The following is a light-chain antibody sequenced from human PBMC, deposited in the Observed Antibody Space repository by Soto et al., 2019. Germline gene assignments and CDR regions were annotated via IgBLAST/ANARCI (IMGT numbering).Light chain of an antibody. CDR1: QSVSSSY. Sequence: EIGLTQSAGTLSLSSGERATLSWGASQSVSSSYLVWYQQKHGQAPRLLIYGASSRATGIPDRFSGSGYGTDFNLTISRLETEDFAMYYCQQYGSSPKTFGQGTKVDIK. CDR2: GAS. V-gene: IGKV3-20*01. J-gene: IGKJ1*01. CDR3: QQYGSSPKT.